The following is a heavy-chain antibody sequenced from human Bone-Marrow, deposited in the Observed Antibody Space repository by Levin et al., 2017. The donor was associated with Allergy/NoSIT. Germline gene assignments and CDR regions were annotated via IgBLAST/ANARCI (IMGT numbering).Heavy chain of an antibody. CDR2: ISSDGIIK. D-gene: IGHD2-2*01. CDR3: AKDQDYQYHGMDV. Sequence: HPGGSLRLSCAASGFLFGDYGMHWVRQAPGKGLEWVALISSDGIIKYYGDFVKGRFTISRDNSKNTLFLQMNKLREEDTALYYCAKDQDYQYHGMDVWGQGTTVTVSS. CDR1: GFLFGDYG. J-gene: IGHJ6*02. V-gene: IGHV3-30*18.